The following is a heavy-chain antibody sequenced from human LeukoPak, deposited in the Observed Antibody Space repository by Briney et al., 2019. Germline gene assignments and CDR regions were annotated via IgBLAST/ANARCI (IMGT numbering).Heavy chain of an antibody. J-gene: IGHJ3*02. CDR1: GFTFEDHG. CDR3: ARARGVSATDAFDI. CDR2: INWSGDTT. V-gene: IGHV3-20*04. Sequence: PGGSLRLSCAASGFTFEDHGMSWVRQAPGKRLEWVSGINWSGDTTGFADSVQGRFTISRDNAKNSLYLQMSSLRAEDTALYYCARARGVSATDAFDIWGQGTMVTVSS. D-gene: IGHD5-24*01.